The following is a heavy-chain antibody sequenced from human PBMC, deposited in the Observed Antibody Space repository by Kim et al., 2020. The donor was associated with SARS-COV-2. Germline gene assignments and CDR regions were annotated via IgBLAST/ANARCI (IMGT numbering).Heavy chain of an antibody. Sequence: ASVKVSCKVSGYTLTELSMHWVRQAPGKGLEWMGGFDPEDGETIYAQKFQGRVTMTEDTSTDTAYMELSSLRSEDTAVYYCYYYYDSSGYYRDYWGQGTLVTVSS. J-gene: IGHJ4*02. V-gene: IGHV1-24*01. CDR3: YYYYDSSGYYRDY. CDR1: GYTLTELS. CDR2: FDPEDGET. D-gene: IGHD3-22*01.